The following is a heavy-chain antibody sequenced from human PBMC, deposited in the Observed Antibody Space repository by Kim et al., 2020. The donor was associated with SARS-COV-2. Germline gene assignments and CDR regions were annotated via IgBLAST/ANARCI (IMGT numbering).Heavy chain of an antibody. J-gene: IGHJ4*02. V-gene: IGHV4-59*08. CDR2: IYYSGST. CDR3: ARGFDY. Sequence: SETLSLTCTVSGGSISSYYWSWIRQPPGKGLEWIGYIYYSGSTNYNSSLKSRVTISVDTSKNQFSLKLSSVTAADTAVYYCARGFDYWGQGTLVTVSS. CDR1: GGSISSYY.